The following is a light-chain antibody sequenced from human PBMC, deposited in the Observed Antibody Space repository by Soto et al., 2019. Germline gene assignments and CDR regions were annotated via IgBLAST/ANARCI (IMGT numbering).Light chain of an antibody. CDR1: QGISNF. V-gene: IGKV1-27*01. CDR3: QKYSSVIT. J-gene: IGKJ5*01. Sequence: DIQMTQSPSSLSASVGDRVTITCRASQGISNFLAWPRQKPGKVPRRLVSAASPLHAGIPYRFSDSGSGTDFTLTITSLQPEDVATYYCQKYSSVITFGQGTRLEI. CDR2: AAS.